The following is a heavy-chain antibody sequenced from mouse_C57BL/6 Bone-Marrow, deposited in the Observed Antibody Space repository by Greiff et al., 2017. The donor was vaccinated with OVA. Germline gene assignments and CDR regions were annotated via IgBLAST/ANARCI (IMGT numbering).Heavy chain of an antibody. CDR2: ILPSIGRT. CDR3: ARRSTTVPRYWYFDV. Sequence: VQLQQSGSELRSPGSSVKLSCKDFDSEVFPIAYMSWVRQKPGHGFEWIGGILPSIGRTIYGEKFEDKATLDADTLSNTAYLELNSLTSEDSAIYSCARRSTTVPRYWYFDVWGTGTTLTVSS. J-gene: IGHJ1*03. V-gene: IGHV15-2*01. CDR1: DSEVFPIAY. D-gene: IGHD1-1*01.